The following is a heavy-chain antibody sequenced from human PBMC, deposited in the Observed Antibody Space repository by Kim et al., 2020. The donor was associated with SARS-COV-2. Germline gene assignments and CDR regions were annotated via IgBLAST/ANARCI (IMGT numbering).Heavy chain of an antibody. Sequence: SETLSLTCAVYGGSFSGYYWSWIRQPPGKGLEWIGEINHSGSTNYNPSLKSRVTISVDTSKNQFSLKLSSVTAADTAVYYCARGPYYYGSGRKYGMDVWGQGTTVTVSS. D-gene: IGHD3-10*01. V-gene: IGHV4-34*01. J-gene: IGHJ6*02. CDR3: ARGPYYYGSGRKYGMDV. CDR2: INHSGST. CDR1: GGSFSGYY.